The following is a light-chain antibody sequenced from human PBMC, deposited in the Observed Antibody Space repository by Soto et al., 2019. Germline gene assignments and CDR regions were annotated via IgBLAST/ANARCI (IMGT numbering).Light chain of an antibody. CDR2: GAS. Sequence: EIVLTQSPATLSLSPGERATLSCRASQRIGNFLAWYQQKPGQAPRLLIYGASTRATGIPDRFSGSGSGTDFTLTISSLEPEDFAVYYCQQRSNWPPITFGQGTRLEIK. J-gene: IGKJ5*01. V-gene: IGKV3-11*01. CDR3: QQRSNWPPIT. CDR1: QRIGNF.